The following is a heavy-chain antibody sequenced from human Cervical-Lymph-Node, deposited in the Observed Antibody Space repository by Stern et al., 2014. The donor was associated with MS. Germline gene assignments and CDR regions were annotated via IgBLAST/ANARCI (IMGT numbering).Heavy chain of an antibody. Sequence: QLVQSGAEVKKPGSSVKVSCKASGGTFSSYAITWVRQAPGRGLEWMGEIITMFGTTKYAQKFQGRVTIIADGSTTTAYMELSSLRSEDTAVYYCARRDYYDSSGYYGDAFDIWGQGTMVTVSS. J-gene: IGHJ3*02. CDR2: IITMFGTT. V-gene: IGHV1-69*01. D-gene: IGHD3-22*01. CDR1: GGTFSSYA. CDR3: ARRDYYDSSGYYGDAFDI.